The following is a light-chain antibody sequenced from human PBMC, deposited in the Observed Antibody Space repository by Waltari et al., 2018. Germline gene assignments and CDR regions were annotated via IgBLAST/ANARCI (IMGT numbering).Light chain of an antibody. CDR3: QQYNSYPRT. J-gene: IGKJ1*01. Sequence: ESVLTQSPGTLSLSPGERATLSCRASQSLGSTYVAWYQQKPGQAPRLLIFGASNRATGTPDRFSGSGSGTEFTLTISSLQPDDFATYYCQQYNSYPRTFGQGTKVEIK. CDR1: QSLGSTY. CDR2: GAS. V-gene: IGKV3-20*01.